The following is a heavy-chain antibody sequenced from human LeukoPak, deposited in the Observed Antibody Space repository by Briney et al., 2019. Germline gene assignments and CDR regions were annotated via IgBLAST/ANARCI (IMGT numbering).Heavy chain of an antibody. V-gene: IGHV3-23*01. D-gene: IGHD1-26*01. CDR2: ISTSGDRT. J-gene: IGHJ4*02. CDR3: ARSAVGTSCCTAVDY. CDR1: GFIFSGYG. Sequence: GGSLRLSCAASGFIFSGYGIHWVRQAPGKGLEWVSGISTSGDRTYYADSVKGRFTISRDNSKNTLYLQMNSLRAEDTAEYYCARSAVGTSCCTAVDYWGQGTLVTVSS.